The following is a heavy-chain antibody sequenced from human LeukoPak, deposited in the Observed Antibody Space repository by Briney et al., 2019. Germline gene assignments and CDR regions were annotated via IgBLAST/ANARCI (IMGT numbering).Heavy chain of an antibody. CDR1: GGSFSGYY. V-gene: IGHV4-34*01. D-gene: IGHD3-10*01. CDR2: INHSGST. J-gene: IGHJ4*02. Sequence: PSETLSLTCAVYGGSFSGYYWSWIRQPPGKGLEWIGEINHSGSTNYNPSLKSRVTISVDTSKNQFSLKLSSVTAADTAVYYRARVRGYFDYWGQGTLVTVSS. CDR3: ARVRGYFDY.